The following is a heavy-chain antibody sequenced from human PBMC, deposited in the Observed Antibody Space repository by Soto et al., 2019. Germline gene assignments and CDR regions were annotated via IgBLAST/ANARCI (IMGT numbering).Heavy chain of an antibody. D-gene: IGHD4-17*01. CDR2: TKNDGSGA. CDR3: ARDPPLTTVVVPTYYGMDV. CDR1: GFTFSKYW. V-gene: IGHV3-74*01. Sequence: PGGSLRLSCAASGFTFSKYWMHWVRQVPGEGLVWVSRTKNDGSGAIYADSVKGRFNITGDNAQNILYLQMNSLRAEDTAVYYCARDPPLTTVVVPTYYGMDVWGQGTTVTVSS. J-gene: IGHJ6*02.